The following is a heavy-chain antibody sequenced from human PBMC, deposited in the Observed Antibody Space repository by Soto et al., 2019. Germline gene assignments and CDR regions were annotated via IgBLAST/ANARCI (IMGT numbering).Heavy chain of an antibody. V-gene: IGHV1-18*01. Sequence: QVQLVQSGAEVKKPGASVKVSCKASGYIFVNYGIAWVRQAPGQGLEWMGWISPYTGNTHSATKVQGRLTMTTDTSTSPAYMDLGSLTSDDTAVYYCVMVDNYVTPTPQDVWGQGTTVTVSS. J-gene: IGHJ6*02. CDR3: VMVDNYVTPTPQDV. CDR2: ISPYTGNT. CDR1: GYIFVNYG. D-gene: IGHD3-16*01.